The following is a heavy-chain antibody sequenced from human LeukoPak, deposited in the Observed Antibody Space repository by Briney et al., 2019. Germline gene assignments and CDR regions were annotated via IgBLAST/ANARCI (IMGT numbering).Heavy chain of an antibody. J-gene: IGHJ4*02. V-gene: IGHV1-24*01. CDR1: GYTLTELS. Sequence: ASVKVSCRVSGYTLTELSMRWVRQAPGKGLEWMGGFDPEDGETIYAQKFQGRVTMTEDTSTDTAYMELSSLRSEDTAVYYCATLSAYYDILTGYYGPDYWGQGTLVTVSS. CDR3: ATLSAYYDILTGYYGPDY. CDR2: FDPEDGET. D-gene: IGHD3-9*01.